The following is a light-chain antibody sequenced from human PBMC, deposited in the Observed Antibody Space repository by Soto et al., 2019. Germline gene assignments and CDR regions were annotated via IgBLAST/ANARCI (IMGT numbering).Light chain of an antibody. CDR3: QNYNSVPWT. V-gene: IGKV1-27*01. Sequence: DIQMTQSPSSLSTSVGDTVTITCRASQDINNFLAWYQQKPGKAPKLLIYGASTLHSGVPSRFSGSGSGTDFTLTIISLQPDDFATYYCQNYNSVPWTFGQGTQVEVK. J-gene: IGKJ1*01. CDR2: GAS. CDR1: QDINNF.